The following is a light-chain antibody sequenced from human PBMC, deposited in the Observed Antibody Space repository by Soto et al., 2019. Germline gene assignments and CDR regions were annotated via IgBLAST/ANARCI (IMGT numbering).Light chain of an antibody. Sequence: DIQMTQSPSSLSASVGDRVTITCRASQSISTYLHWYQQKPGKAPNLLIYAASTLQSGVPSRFSGSGSGTDFTLTISSLQPEDFATYFCQHGYSTPLTSGGGTKVDIK. CDR2: AAS. CDR3: QHGYSTPLT. CDR1: QSISTY. V-gene: IGKV1-39*01. J-gene: IGKJ4*01.